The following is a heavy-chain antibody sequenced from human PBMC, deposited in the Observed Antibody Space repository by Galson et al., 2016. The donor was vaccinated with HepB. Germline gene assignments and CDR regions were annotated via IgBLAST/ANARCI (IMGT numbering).Heavy chain of an antibody. CDR3: VHGDYPY. J-gene: IGHJ4*02. Sequence: SLRLSCAASGFTFSDYYMSWIRQAPGKGLELVSHIGSSGSIYYTDSVKGRFTISRDNAKNSLYPQMNSLRAEDTAVYYCVHGDYPYWGQGTLVTVSS. CDR2: IGSSGSI. D-gene: IGHD4-17*01. V-gene: IGHV3-11*01. CDR1: GFTFSDYY.